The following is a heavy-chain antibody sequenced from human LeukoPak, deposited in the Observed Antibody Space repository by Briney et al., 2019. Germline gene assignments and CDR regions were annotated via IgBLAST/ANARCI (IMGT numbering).Heavy chain of an antibody. CDR3: ATERRYSSGRWDFYFEK. Sequence: SETLSLTCAVYGGSFSGYYWSGIRQPPGKGLEWIGEINHSGSTNYNPSLKSRVTISVDTSKNQFSLKLSSVTAADTAVYYCATERRYSSGRWDFYFEKWGQGTPVTVSS. CDR1: GGSFSGYY. J-gene: IGHJ4*02. CDR2: INHSGST. V-gene: IGHV4-34*01. D-gene: IGHD6-19*01.